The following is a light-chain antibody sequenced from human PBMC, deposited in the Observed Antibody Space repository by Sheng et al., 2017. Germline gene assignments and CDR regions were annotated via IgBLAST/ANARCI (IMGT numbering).Light chain of an antibody. CDR3: QQYNSYPWT. V-gene: IGKV1-27*01. CDR1: QAIGTY. Sequence: DIQMTQSPYSLSASVGDRVTITCRASQAIGTYLAWYQQKPGKVPKLLIHGASTLQSGVPSRFSGSGSGTDFTLTISSLQPEDVATYYCQQYNSYPWTFGQGTKVEIK. J-gene: IGKJ1*01. CDR2: GAS.